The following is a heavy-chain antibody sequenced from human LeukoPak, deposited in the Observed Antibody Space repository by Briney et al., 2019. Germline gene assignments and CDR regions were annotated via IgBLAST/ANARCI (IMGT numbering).Heavy chain of an antibody. D-gene: IGHD6-13*01. J-gene: IGHJ4*02. CDR3: ARGAHSLSSSWYHFDN. CDR2: INHSGST. V-gene: IGHV4-34*01. Sequence: SETLSLTCAVYGGSLSGYYWSWIRQPPGKGLEWIGEINHSGSTNYNPSLKSRVTISVDTSKNQFSLKLSSVTAADTAVYYCARGAHSLSSSWYHFDNWGQGTLVTVSS. CDR1: GGSLSGYY.